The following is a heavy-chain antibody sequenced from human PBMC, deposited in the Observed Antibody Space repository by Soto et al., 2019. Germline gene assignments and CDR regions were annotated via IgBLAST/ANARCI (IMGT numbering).Heavy chain of an antibody. V-gene: IGHV4-59*01. J-gene: IGHJ3*02. Sequence: SETLSLTCTVSGGSISRYYWSWIRQPPGKGLEWIGYIYYSGSTNYNPSLKSRVTISVDTSKNQFSLKLSSVTAADTAVYYCARQQWLVLNAFDIWGQGTMVT. CDR2: IYYSGST. D-gene: IGHD6-19*01. CDR3: ARQQWLVLNAFDI. CDR1: GGSISRYY.